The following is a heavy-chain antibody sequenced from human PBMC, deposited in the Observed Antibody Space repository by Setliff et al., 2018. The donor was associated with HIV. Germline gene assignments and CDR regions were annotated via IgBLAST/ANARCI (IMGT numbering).Heavy chain of an antibody. D-gene: IGHD3-10*01. CDR2: IYHSGST. V-gene: IGHV4-4*02. CDR1: GGSIGSSNW. CDR3: ARTYGSEDTINWFDP. J-gene: IGHJ5*02. Sequence: SETLSLTCAVSGGSIGSSNWWSWVRQPPGKGLEWIGEIYHSGSTNYNPSLRSRVTISVDKSKNQFSLKVRFVTAADTAVYYCARTYGSEDTINWFDPWGRGTLVTAPQ.